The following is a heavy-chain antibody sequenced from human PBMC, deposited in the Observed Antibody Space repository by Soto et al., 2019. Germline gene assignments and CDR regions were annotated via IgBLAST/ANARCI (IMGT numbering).Heavy chain of an antibody. Sequence: QVQLQESGPGLVKPSETLSLTCTVSGGSISNYYWNCIRQPPGKRLEYIGYAYYRASTYYNPSRESRVTISLDTSKNQLSLRLNSVTAADTAVYYCARAYSTSPSWFDPWGQGTLVIVSS. CDR3: ARAYSTSPSWFDP. CDR1: GGSISNYY. D-gene: IGHD6-6*01. J-gene: IGHJ5*02. V-gene: IGHV4-59*01. CDR2: AYYRAST.